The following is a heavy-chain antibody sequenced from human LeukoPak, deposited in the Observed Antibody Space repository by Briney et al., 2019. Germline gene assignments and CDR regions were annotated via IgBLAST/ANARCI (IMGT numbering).Heavy chain of an antibody. V-gene: IGHV3-48*03. CDR2: ISSSGGTM. CDR1: GFTFSNYE. J-gene: IGHJ4*02. D-gene: IGHD2-21*02. CDR3: ARVAYCAGDCHHMDS. Sequence: GGSLRLSCAASGFTFSNYEMNWVRQAPGKGLEWVSYISSSGGTMYYADSVKGRFTISRDNAKNSLYLQMNSLRAEDTAVYYCARVAYCAGDCHHMDSWGQGTLVTVSS.